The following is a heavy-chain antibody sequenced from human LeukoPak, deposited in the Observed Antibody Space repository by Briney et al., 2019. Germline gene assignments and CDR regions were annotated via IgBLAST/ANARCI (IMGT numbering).Heavy chain of an antibody. J-gene: IGHJ5*02. Sequence: SETLSLTCTVSGGSISSSSYYWGWIRQPPGKGLEWIGSIYYSGSTYYNPSLKSRVAISVDTSKNQFSLKLSSVTAADTAVYYCARQRGLWFGELLWFDPWGQGTLVTVSS. CDR3: ARQRGLWFGELLWFDP. CDR1: GGSISSSSYY. CDR2: IYYSGST. V-gene: IGHV4-39*01. D-gene: IGHD3-10*01.